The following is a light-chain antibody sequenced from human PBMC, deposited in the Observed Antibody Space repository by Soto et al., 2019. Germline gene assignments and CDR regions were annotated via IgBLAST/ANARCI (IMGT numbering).Light chain of an antibody. V-gene: IGKV3-20*01. CDR3: QQYGRSPPT. CDR1: QSVSSSY. CDR2: GAS. Sequence: EIVLTQSPGTLSLSPGERATLSCRASQSVSSSYLAWYQQKPGQAPRLLIYGASSRATGIPDRFSGSGSGTDFTLTISRLEAEDFAAYYCQQYGRSPPTFGQGTKLEIK. J-gene: IGKJ2*01.